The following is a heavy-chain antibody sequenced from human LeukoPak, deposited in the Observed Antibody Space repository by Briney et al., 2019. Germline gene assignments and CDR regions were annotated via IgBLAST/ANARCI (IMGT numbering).Heavy chain of an antibody. Sequence: GGSLRLSCSASGFTFTADTMNWVRQAPGKGPEWVSYIDYGGSVTHYADSVKGRFTISRDNAENSLYLQMNSLRVEDTAVYYCTRDLEYWSQGVQVTVSS. CDR3: TRDLEY. J-gene: IGHJ4*02. CDR2: IDYGGSVT. V-gene: IGHV3-48*01. CDR1: GFTFTADT.